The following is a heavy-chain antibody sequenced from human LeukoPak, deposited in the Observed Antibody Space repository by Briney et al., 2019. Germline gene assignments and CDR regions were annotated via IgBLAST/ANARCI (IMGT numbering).Heavy chain of an antibody. CDR2: IYHSGST. CDR1: GYSISSGYY. CDR3: ARRLEYSSGWYGNDAFDI. Sequence: PSETLSLTCAVSGYSISSGYYWGWIRQPPGKGLEWIGSIYHSGSTYYNPSLKSRVTISVDTSKNQFSLKLSSVTAADTAVYYFARRLEYSSGWYGNDAFDIWGQGTMVTVSS. V-gene: IGHV4-38-2*01. J-gene: IGHJ3*02. D-gene: IGHD6-19*01.